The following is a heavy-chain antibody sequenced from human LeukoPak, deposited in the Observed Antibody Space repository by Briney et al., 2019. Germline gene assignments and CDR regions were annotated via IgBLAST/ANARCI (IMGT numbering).Heavy chain of an antibody. D-gene: IGHD6-13*01. CDR3: AKVGGRSWFYFDN. CDR1: AFNFSDYG. CDR2: ITNDGSDK. Sequence: GGSLRLSCAGSAFNFSDYGMGWVRQAPGKGLEWVAVITNDGSDKYYTDSVKGRFSISRDNSKNALYLQMNSLRPEDTAIYFCAKVGGRSWFYFDNWGQGTVVTVSS. V-gene: IGHV3-30*18. J-gene: IGHJ4*02.